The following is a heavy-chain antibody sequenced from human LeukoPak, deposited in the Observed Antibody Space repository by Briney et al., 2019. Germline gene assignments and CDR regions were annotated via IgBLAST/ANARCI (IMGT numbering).Heavy chain of an antibody. D-gene: IGHD2-2*01. V-gene: IGHV3-48*03. CDR2: ISSSGSTI. CDR1: GFTFRSYE. CDR3: ARGSRDAFDI. Sequence: PGGSLRLSCAASGFTFRSYEMNWVRQAPGKGLEWVSYISSSGSTIYHADSVKGRFTISRDNAKNSLYLQINSLRVEDTAVYYCARGSRDAFDIWGQGTMVSVSS. J-gene: IGHJ3*02.